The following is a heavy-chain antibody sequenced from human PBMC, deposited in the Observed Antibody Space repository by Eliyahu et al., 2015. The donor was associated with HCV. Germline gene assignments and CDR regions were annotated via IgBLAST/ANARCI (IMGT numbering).Heavy chain of an antibody. CDR3: ARRARPRAATVTTDGMDV. CDR1: GFTFXSYA. J-gene: IGHJ6*02. CDR2: ISYDGSNK. D-gene: IGHD4-17*01. Sequence: QVQLVESGGGVVQPGRSLRLSCAASGFTFXSYAMHWVRQAPGKGLGWGAVISYDGSNKYYADSVKGRFTISRDNSKNTLYLQMNSLRAEDTAVYYCARRARPRAATVTTDGMDVWGQGTTVTVSS. V-gene: IGHV3-30-3*01.